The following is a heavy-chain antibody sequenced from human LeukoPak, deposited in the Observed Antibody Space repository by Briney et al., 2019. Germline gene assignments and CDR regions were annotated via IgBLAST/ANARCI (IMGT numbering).Heavy chain of an antibody. CDR1: GFTFSSYS. Sequence: GGSLRLSCAASGFTFSSYSMNWVRQAPGKGLEWVSYISSSSSTIYYADSVKGRFTISRDNAKNSLYLQMNSLRAEDTAVYYCARCSGTCQKYSYYMDVWGKGTTVTVSS. D-gene: IGHD2-15*01. V-gene: IGHV3-48*01. J-gene: IGHJ6*03. CDR3: ARCSGTCQKYSYYMDV. CDR2: ISSSSSTI.